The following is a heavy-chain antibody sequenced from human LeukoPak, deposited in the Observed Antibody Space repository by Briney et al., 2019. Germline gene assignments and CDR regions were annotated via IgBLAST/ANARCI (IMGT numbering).Heavy chain of an antibody. J-gene: IGHJ6*03. Sequence: SETLSLTCSVSGGSISSYYWSWIRQPPGKGVEGSGYIYYSGSTNYNPSLKSRVTISVDTSKNQFSLKLNSVTAADRAVYYCAREGYTYGVEGYYYYMDVWGKGTTVTVSS. CDR2: IYYSGST. D-gene: IGHD5-18*01. CDR1: GGSISSYY. V-gene: IGHV4-59*01. CDR3: AREGYTYGVEGYYYYMDV.